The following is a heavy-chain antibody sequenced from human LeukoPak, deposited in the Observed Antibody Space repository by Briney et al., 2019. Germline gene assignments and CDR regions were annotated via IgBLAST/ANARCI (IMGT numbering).Heavy chain of an antibody. Sequence: SETLSLTCAVYGGFFSGYYWSWIRQPPGKGLEWIGEINHSGSTNYNPSLKSRVTISVDTSKNQFSLKLSSVTAADTAVYYCARGRAVRGVAYWGQGTLVTVSS. D-gene: IGHD3-10*01. V-gene: IGHV4-34*01. CDR3: ARGRAVRGVAY. CDR2: INHSGST. CDR1: GGFFSGYY. J-gene: IGHJ4*02.